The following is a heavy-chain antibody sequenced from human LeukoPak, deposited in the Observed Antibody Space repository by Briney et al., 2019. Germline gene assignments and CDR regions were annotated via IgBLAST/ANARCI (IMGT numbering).Heavy chain of an antibody. Sequence: SETLSLTCAVYGGSFSGYYWSWIRQPPGKGLEWIGEINHSGSTNYNPSLKSRVTISVDTSKNQFSLKLSSVTAADTTVYYCARADGDYVDWFDPWGQGTLVTVPS. V-gene: IGHV4-34*01. CDR2: INHSGST. J-gene: IGHJ5*02. D-gene: IGHD4-17*01. CDR3: ARADGDYVDWFDP. CDR1: GGSFSGYY.